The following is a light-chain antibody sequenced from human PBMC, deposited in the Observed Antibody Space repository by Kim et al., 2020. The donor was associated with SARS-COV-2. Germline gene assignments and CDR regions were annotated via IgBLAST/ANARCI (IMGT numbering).Light chain of an antibody. V-gene: IGKV3-20*01. Sequence: SPGERTPPSCRASQSVSSSYLAWYPQKPGQAPRLLIYGASSRATGIPDRFSGSGSGTDFTLTISRLEPEDFAVYYCQQYGSSRWAFGQGTKVDIK. CDR1: QSVSSSY. CDR3: QQYGSSRWA. CDR2: GAS. J-gene: IGKJ1*01.